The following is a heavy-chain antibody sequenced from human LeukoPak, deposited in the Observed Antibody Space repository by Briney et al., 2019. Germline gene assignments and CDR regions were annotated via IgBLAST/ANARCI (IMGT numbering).Heavy chain of an antibody. D-gene: IGHD3-22*01. CDR3: AKAGTIVVALAGYFDY. Sequence: PGGSPRLSCAASGFTFDDYAMHWVRQAPGKGLEWVSGISWNSGSIGYADSVKGRFTISRDNAKNSLYLQMNSLRAEDTALYYCAKAGTIVVALAGYFDYWGQGTLVTVSS. CDR2: ISWNSGSI. CDR1: GFTFDDYA. V-gene: IGHV3-9*01. J-gene: IGHJ4*02.